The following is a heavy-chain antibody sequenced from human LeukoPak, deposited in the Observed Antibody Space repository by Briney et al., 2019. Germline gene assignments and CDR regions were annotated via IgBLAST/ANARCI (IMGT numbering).Heavy chain of an antibody. V-gene: IGHV3-64*01. D-gene: IGHD1-26*01. J-gene: IGHJ3*02. CDR2: ISSNGGST. CDR1: GFTFSSYA. CDR3: ARVGAAPMVDAFDI. Sequence: SGGSLRLSCAASGFTFSSYAMHWVRQAPGKGLEYVSAISSNGGSTYYANSVKGRFTISRDNAKNSLYLQMNSLRAEDTAVYYCARVGAAPMVDAFDIWGQGTMVTVSS.